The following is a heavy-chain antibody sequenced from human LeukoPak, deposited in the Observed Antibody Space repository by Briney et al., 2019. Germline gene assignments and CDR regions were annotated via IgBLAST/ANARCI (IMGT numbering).Heavy chain of an antibody. CDR1: GFTFSNYW. CDR3: ARVVGNWGSPFDY. CDR2: INGDGTST. D-gene: IGHD7-27*01. Sequence: GGSLRLSCAASGFTFSNYWMHWVRQVPGKGLVWVSRINGDGTSTSYADSVKGRFTISRDNAKNTLYLQMNSLRAEDTAVYYCARVVGNWGSPFDYWGQGTLVTVSS. V-gene: IGHV3-74*01. J-gene: IGHJ4*02.